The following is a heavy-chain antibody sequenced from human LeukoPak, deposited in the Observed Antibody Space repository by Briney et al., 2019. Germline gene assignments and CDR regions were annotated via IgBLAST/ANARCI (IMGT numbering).Heavy chain of an antibody. CDR1: GYSFTSYW. CDR3: ARPSIRFLEWLQDDAFDI. V-gene: IGHV5-51*01. J-gene: IGHJ3*02. Sequence: GKSLKISCKGSGYSFTSYWIGWVRQMPGKGLEWMGIIYPGDSDTRYSPSFQGQVTISADKSISTAYLQWSSLKASDTAMYYCARPSIRFLEWLQDDAFDIWGQGTMVTVSS. D-gene: IGHD3-3*01. CDR2: IYPGDSDT.